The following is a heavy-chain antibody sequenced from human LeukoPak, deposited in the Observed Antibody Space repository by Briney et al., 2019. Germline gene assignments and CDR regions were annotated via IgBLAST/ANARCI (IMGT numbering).Heavy chain of an antibody. CDR1: GFTFARYS. J-gene: IGHJ4*02. CDR2: ISVRSNYI. V-gene: IGHV3-21*01. Sequence: AGSLRLSCAASGFTFARYSMNWDRQAQGKGMEWVSSISVRSNYIYYADPVRGRFRISRDDARDSLYLQMNSLRAEDTAVYYCVRLRRNSDTSGFYYYYDFWGQGTLVTVSS. CDR3: VRLRRNSDTSGFYYYYDF. D-gene: IGHD3-22*01.